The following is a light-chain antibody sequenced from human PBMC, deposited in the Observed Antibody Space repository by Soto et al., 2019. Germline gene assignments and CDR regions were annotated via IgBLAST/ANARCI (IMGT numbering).Light chain of an antibody. V-gene: IGKV2-30*02. Sequence: DVVMPQSPLSLPVTLGQPASISCRSSQSLVHSDGNTYLNWFQQRPGQSPRRLIYKVSTRDSGVPDRFSRSASGTDFTLRISSVEDEDVGVYSCMQGTDLPFTFGQTTKPEIK. CDR3: MQGTDLPFT. CDR1: QSLVHSDGNTY. CDR2: KVS. J-gene: IGKJ2*01.